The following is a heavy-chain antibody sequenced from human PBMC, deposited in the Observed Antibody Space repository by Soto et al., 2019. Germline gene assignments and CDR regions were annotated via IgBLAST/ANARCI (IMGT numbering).Heavy chain of an antibody. CDR2: INPEGSST. CDR3: ARSPGGYHID. J-gene: IGHJ3*01. V-gene: IGHV3-74*01. CDR1: GFSFSSYW. Sequence: EVQLVESGGGLVQPGGSLRLSCVDSGFSFSSYWMHWVRQGPGKGLVWVARINPEGSSTNYADSAEGRFTISRDNARNTLYLQMNSLRAEDTAVYYCARSPGGYHIDWGQGTMVTVSS. D-gene: IGHD2-21*01.